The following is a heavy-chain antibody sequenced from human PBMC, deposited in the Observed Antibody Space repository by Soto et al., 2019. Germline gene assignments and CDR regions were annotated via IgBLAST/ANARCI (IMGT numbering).Heavy chain of an antibody. V-gene: IGHV4-30-2*01. J-gene: IGHJ6*02. D-gene: IGHD3-22*01. CDR3: ARGPMIVVVNRYYYYGMDV. Sequence: TLSLTCAVSGGSISSGGYSWSWIRQPPGKGLEWIGYIYHSGSTYYNPSLKGRVTISVDRSKNQFSLKLSSVTAADTAAYYCARGPMIVVVNRYYYYGMDVWGQGTTVTVSS. CDR1: GGSISSGGYS. CDR2: IYHSGST.